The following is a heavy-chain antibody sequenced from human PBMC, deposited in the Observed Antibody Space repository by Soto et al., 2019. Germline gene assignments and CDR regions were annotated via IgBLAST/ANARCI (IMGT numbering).Heavy chain of an antibody. J-gene: IGHJ4*02. Sequence: GASVKVSCKASGGTFSSYAISWVRQAPGQGLEWMGGIIPIFGTANYAQKFQGRVTITADESTSTAYMELSSLRSEDTAVYYCARDLLSTIPWPTATFDYWGQGTLVTVS. CDR3: ARDLLSTIPWPTATFDY. V-gene: IGHV1-69*13. CDR2: IIPIFGTA. D-gene: IGHD5-12*01. CDR1: GGTFSSYA.